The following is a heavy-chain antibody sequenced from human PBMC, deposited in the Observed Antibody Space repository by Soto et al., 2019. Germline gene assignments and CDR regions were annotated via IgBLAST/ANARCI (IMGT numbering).Heavy chain of an antibody. CDR2: IRSKAYGGTT. CDR3: TRGDYYDSSGYYLDYYYGMDV. J-gene: IGHJ6*02. Sequence: SLRLSCTASGFTVGAYAMSWDRQAPGKGLEWVGFIRSKAYGGTTEYAASVKGRFTISRDDSKSIAYLQMNSLKTEDTAVYYCTRGDYYDSSGYYLDYYYGMDVWGQGT. D-gene: IGHD3-22*01. V-gene: IGHV3-49*04. CDR1: GFTVGAYA.